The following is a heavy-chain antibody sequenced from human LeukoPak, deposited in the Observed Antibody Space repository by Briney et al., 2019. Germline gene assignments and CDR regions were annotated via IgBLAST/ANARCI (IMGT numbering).Heavy chain of an antibody. CDR1: GFTFSSYA. V-gene: IGHV3-23*01. Sequence: PGGSLRLSCAASGFTFSSYAMSWVRQAPGKGLEWVSAISGSGGSTYYADSVKGRFTISRDNSKNTLYLQMNSLGAEDTAVYYCAKTPTTAVAGSYYYYYYGMDVWGQGTTVTVSS. D-gene: IGHD6-19*01. CDR2: ISGSGGST. CDR3: AKTPTTAVAGSYYYYYYGMDV. J-gene: IGHJ6*02.